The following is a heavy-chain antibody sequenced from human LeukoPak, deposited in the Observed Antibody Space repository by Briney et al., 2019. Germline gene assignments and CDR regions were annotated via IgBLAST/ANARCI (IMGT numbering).Heavy chain of an antibody. CDR1: GFTFDDYA. J-gene: IGHJ4*02. D-gene: IGHD3-22*01. CDR2: ISWNSGSI. CDR3: AEDSNYDAGAFDY. V-gene: IGHV3-9*01. Sequence: GGSLRLSCAASGFTFDDYAMHWVRQAPGQGLEWVSGISWNSGSIGYADSVKGRFTISTDNAKNSLYLQMNSLRAEDTALYYCAEDSNYDAGAFDYWGQGTLVTVSS.